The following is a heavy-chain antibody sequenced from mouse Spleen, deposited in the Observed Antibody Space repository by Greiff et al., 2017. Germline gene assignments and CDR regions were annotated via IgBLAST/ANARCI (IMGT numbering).Heavy chain of an antibody. CDR2: IDPSDSYT. V-gene: IGHV1-59*01. D-gene: IGHD1-1*02. CDR1: GYTFTSYW. J-gene: IGHJ3*01. CDR3: ARDDGSHGFAY. Sequence: QVQLKQPGAELVRPGTSVKLSCKASGYTFTSYWMHWVKQRPGQGLEWIGVIDPSDSYTNYNQKFKGKATLTVDTSSSTAYMQLSSLTSEDSAVYYCARDDGSHGFAYWGQGTLVTVSA.